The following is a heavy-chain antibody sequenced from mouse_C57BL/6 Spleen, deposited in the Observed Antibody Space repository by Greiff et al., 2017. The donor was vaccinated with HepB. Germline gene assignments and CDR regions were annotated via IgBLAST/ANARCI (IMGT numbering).Heavy chain of an antibody. V-gene: IGHV1-64*01. CDR1: GYTFTSYW. CDR2: IHPNSGST. J-gene: IGHJ3*01. Sequence: QVQLQQPGAELVKPGASVKLSCKASGYTFTSYWMHWVKQRPGQGLEWIGMIHPNSGSTNYNEKFKSKATLTVDKSSSTAYMQLSSLTSEDSAVYYCAHLYSNYEGFAYWGQGTLVTVSA. D-gene: IGHD2-5*01. CDR3: AHLYSNYEGFAY.